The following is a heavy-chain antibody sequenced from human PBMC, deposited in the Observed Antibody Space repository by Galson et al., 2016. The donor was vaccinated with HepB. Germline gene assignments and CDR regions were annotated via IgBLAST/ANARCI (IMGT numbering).Heavy chain of an antibody. V-gene: IGHV1-46*01. D-gene: IGHD1-26*01. CDR2: IYPSGGSA. CDR3: AREYRGGWFDY. Sequence: SVKVSCKASGYTFTTYYLHWVRQAPGQGLEWMGVIYPSGGSATSAQKLQGRVTMTRDTSTSTVYMELNSLRSEDTAVYYCAREYRGGWFDYWGQGTLVTVSS. J-gene: IGHJ4*02. CDR1: GYTFTTYY.